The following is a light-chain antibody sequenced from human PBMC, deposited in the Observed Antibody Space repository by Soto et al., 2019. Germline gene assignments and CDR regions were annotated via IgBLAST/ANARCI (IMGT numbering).Light chain of an antibody. Sequence: QSVLTQPPSVSAAPGQKVTISCTGNSSNIGRNYVAWYQQFPGTPPKLLIYDNIGRPLGTPYRFSGSRSGTSATLGITGLQTGDEGDYYCASWDDSGTCVFGGGTKLTVL. CDR3: ASWDDSGTCV. CDR2: DNI. J-gene: IGLJ3*02. CDR1: SSNIGRNY. V-gene: IGLV1-51*01.